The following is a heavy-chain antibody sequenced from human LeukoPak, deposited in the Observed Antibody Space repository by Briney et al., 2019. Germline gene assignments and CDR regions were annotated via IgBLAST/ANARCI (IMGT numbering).Heavy chain of an antibody. Sequence: GASVKVSCKTFEYTFSDYYLHWVRQAPGQGLEWLGWINPKSGGTNYAQSFQGRVTVTRDTSISTVYMQLSRLRSDDTAVYYCARGGRHSLFRNTYYMDVWGKGTTVTISS. CDR3: ARGGRHSLFRNTYYMDV. J-gene: IGHJ6*03. CDR2: INPKSGGT. CDR1: EYTFSDYY. V-gene: IGHV1-2*02. D-gene: IGHD1-1*01.